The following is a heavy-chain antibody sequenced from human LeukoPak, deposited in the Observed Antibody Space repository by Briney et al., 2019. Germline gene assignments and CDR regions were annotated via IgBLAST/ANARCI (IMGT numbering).Heavy chain of an antibody. J-gene: IGHJ6*03. D-gene: IGHD2-15*01. V-gene: IGHV4-59*12. CDR3: ARGYCSGGSCYSYYYYNYMDV. CDR1: GGSISSYY. Sequence: SETLSLTCTVSGGSISSYYWSWLRQPPGKGLEWIGYIYYSGSTYYNPSLRSRVTISVDTSKNQFSLKLSSVTAADTAVYYCARGYCSGGSCYSYYYYNYMDVWGKGTTVTVSS. CDR2: IYYSGST.